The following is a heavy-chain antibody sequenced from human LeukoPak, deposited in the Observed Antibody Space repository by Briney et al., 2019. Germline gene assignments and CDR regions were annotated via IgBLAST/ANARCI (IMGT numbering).Heavy chain of an antibody. CDR2: ISSASSTI. D-gene: IGHD1-26*01. CDR3: ARGSGSYSVGGELDY. CDR1: GFTFSSYS. J-gene: IGHJ4*02. Sequence: QPGGSLRLSCAASGFTFSSYSMSWVRQAPGKGLEWVSYISSASSTIYYADSVKGRFTISRDNAKNSLYLQMNSLRAEDTAVYYCARGSGSYSVGGELDYWGQGTLVTVSS. V-gene: IGHV3-48*01.